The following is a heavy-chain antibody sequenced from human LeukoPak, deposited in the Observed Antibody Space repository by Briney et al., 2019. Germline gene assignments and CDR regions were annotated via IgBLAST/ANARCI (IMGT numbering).Heavy chain of an antibody. CDR1: GGSISSSNW. CDR3: ARGQGAADY. D-gene: IGHD1-26*01. V-gene: IGHV4-4*02. CDR2: ISRTGNI. Sequence: SETLSLTCTVSGGSISSSNWWGWVRQPPGKGLEWIGEISRTGNIDYDPSVRSRATISLDKSKSQFSLRLTSLTSADTAVYYRARGQGAADYWGQGILVIVSS. J-gene: IGHJ4*02.